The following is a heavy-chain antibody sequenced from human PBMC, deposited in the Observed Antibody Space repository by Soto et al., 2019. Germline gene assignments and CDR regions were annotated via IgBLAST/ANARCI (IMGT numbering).Heavy chain of an antibody. CDR3: ARQWELSGYYYGMDV. Sequence: QVQLVQSGAEVKKPGASVKVSCKASGYTFTSYDINWVRQATGQGLEWMGWMNPNRGNTGYAQKFQGRVTMTRDTSISTAYMELSSLRSEDTAVYYCARQWELSGYYYGMDVWGQGTTVTVSS. D-gene: IGHD1-26*01. J-gene: IGHJ6*02. V-gene: IGHV1-8*01. CDR1: GYTFTSYD. CDR2: MNPNRGNT.